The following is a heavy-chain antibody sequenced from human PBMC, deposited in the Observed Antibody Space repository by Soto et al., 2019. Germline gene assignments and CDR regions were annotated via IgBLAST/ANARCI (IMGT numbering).Heavy chain of an antibody. D-gene: IGHD3-9*01. J-gene: IGHJ4*02. CDR1: GGSISSGGYY. CDR3: ARISLGTGYYKNTIDY. CDR2: IYYSGST. V-gene: IGHV4-31*03. Sequence: KPSETLSLTCTVSGGSISSGGYYWSWIRQHPGKGLEWIGYIYYSGSTYYNPSLKSRVTISVDTSKNQFSLKLSSVTAADTAVYYCARISLGTGYYKNTIDYWGQGTLVTVS.